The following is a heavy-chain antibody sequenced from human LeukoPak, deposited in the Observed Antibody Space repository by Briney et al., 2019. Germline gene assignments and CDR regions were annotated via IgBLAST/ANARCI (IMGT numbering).Heavy chain of an antibody. CDR1: VGSISSNY. J-gene: IGHJ4*02. V-gene: IGHV4-4*07. D-gene: IGHD3-22*01. CDR2: IYTSGGT. Sequence: SETLSLTCTVSVGSISSNYWSWIRQPAGKGLEWIGRIYTSGGTNYNPSLKSRVTMSVDTSKNQFSLKMTSVTAADTAVYYCARENDSSGYSGYHFDYWGQGTLVTVSS. CDR3: ARENDSSGYSGYHFDY.